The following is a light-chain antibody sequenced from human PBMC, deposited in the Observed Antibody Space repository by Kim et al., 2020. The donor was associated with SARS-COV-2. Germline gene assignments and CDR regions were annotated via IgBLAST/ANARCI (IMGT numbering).Light chain of an antibody. V-gene: IGLV3-1*01. J-gene: IGLJ2*01. CDR2: QDS. CDR3: QAWDSSTVV. CDR1: KSGDKY. Sequence: SYELTQPPSVSVSPGQTASITGSGDKSGDKYACWYQQKPGQSPVLVIYQDSKRPTGIPERFSGSNSGNTATLAICGTQAMDEADYYCQAWDSSTVVFGGGTQMTV.